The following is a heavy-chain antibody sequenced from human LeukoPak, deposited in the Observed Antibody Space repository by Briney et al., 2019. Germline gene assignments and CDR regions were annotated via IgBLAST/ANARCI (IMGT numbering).Heavy chain of an antibody. CDR2: ISSSSSYI. J-gene: IGHJ4*02. CDR1: GFTFSSYG. CDR3: ARDRMGGTTDY. Sequence: GGSLRLSCAASGFTFSSYGMNWVRQAPGKGLEWVSSISSSSSYIYYADSVKGRFTISRDNAKNSLYLQMNSLRAEDTAVYYCARDRMGGTTDYWGQGTLVTVSS. D-gene: IGHD1-7*01. V-gene: IGHV3-21*01.